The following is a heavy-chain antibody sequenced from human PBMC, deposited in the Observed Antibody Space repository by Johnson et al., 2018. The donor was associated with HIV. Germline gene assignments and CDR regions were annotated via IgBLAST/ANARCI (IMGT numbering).Heavy chain of an antibody. J-gene: IGHJ3*02. D-gene: IGHD6-13*01. CDR1: GFTFSSYG. Sequence: QVQLVESGGGVVQPGGSLRLSCAASGFTFSSYGMHWVRQAPGKGLEWVAFIRYDGTNKYSADSVKGRFSISRDNSKNTLYLQMNSLGAEDTAVYYCARDGLAARVVGAFDIWGQGTRVTVS. CDR3: ARDGLAARVVGAFDI. V-gene: IGHV3-30*02. CDR2: IRYDGTNK.